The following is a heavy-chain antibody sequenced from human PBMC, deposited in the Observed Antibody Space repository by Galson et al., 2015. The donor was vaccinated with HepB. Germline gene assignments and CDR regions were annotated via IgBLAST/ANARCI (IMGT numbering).Heavy chain of an antibody. CDR2: IEWDDNK. CDR1: GFSLSTSGMC. J-gene: IGHJ6*03. V-gene: IGHV2-70*01. CDR3: ARMICSSTSRIWLYYYMDV. Sequence: PALVKPTQTLTLTCTFSGFSLSTSGMCVSWIRQPPGKALEWLALIEWDDNKYYSTSLKTRLTISRDTSIYQVVLRMTDMDPVDTATYYCARMICSSTSRIWLYYYMDVWGKGTTVTVSS. D-gene: IGHD2-2*01.